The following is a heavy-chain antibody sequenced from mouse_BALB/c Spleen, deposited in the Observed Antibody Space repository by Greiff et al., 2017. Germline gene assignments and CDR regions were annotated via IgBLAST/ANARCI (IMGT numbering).Heavy chain of an antibody. CDR2: IYPGDGDT. D-gene: IGHD2-3*01. V-gene: IGHV1-80*01. CDR3: ARSAYDGYPSWFAY. CDR1: GYAFSSYW. Sequence: QVQLKESGAELVRPGSSVKISCKASGYAFSSYWMNWVKQRPGQGLEWIGQIYPGDGDTNYNGKFKGKATLTADKSSSTAYMQLSSLTSEDSAVYFCARSAYDGYPSWFAYWGQGTLVTVSA. J-gene: IGHJ3*01.